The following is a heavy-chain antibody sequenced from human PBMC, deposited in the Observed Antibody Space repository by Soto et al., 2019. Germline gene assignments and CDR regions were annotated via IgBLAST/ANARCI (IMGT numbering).Heavy chain of an antibody. CDR1: GFSLTTSEKC. V-gene: IGHV2-70*01. CDR3: ARMPRRGYYYDSSSYYSSDYNYYGMDV. Sequence: GPTLVNPTPTLTLTCTSSGFSLTTSEKCVSWIRQSTGMAREWLALIDRNDNKYSNTFLKTGLTLSKDRTKNQVVLTMTNMDPVDTATYYGARMPRRGYYYDSSSYYSSDYNYYGMDVWGQGITVTVYS. CDR2: IDRNDNK. J-gene: IGHJ6*02. D-gene: IGHD3-22*01.